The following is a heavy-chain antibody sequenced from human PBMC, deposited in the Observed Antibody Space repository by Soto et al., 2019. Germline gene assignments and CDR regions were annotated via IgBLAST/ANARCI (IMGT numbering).Heavy chain of an antibody. CDR1: GYTFTSYG. CDR3: ARIAAAGTWFDP. D-gene: IGHD6-13*01. Sequence: ASVKVSCKASGYTFTSYGISWVRQAPGQGLEWMGWISAYDGNTNYAQKLQGRVTMTTDTSTSTAYMELRSLRSDDTAVYYCARIAAAGTWFDPWGQGTLVTVSS. CDR2: ISAYDGNT. J-gene: IGHJ5*02. V-gene: IGHV1-18*01.